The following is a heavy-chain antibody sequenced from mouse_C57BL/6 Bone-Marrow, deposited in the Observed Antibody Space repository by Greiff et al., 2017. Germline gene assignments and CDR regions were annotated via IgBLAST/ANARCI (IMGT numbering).Heavy chain of an antibody. CDR2: IYPSASET. Sequence: QVQLQQPGAELVRPGSSVKLSCKASGYTFTSYWMAWVKQRPGQGLEWIGNIYPSASETPYNQKFQDKATLTVDKSSSTAYMQLSSLTSEDSAVYYCATTMITTRGYYYAMDYWGQGTSVTVSS. CDR1: GYTFTSYW. CDR3: ATTMITTRGYYYAMDY. D-gene: IGHD2-4*01. J-gene: IGHJ4*01. V-gene: IGHV1-61*01.